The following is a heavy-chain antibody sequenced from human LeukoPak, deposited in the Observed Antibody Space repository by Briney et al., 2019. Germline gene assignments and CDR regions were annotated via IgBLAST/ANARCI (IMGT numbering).Heavy chain of an antibody. CDR3: ARVGGPYCSSTSCYTFWDYYYYHYMDV. CDR1: GYSISSGYY. Sequence: SETLSLTCTVSGYSISSGYYWGWIRQPPGKGLEWIGSIYHSGSTYYNPSLKSRVTISVDTSKNQFSLKLSSVTAADTAVYYCARVGGPYCSSTSCYTFWDYYYYHYMDVWGKGTTVTVSS. D-gene: IGHD2-2*02. V-gene: IGHV4-38-2*02. CDR2: IYHSGST. J-gene: IGHJ6*03.